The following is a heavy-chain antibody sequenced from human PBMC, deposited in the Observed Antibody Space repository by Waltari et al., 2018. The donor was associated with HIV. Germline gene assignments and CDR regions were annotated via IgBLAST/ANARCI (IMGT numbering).Heavy chain of an antibody. CDR2: ITGSGGNI. Sequence: EVQMLESGGGLVQPGGSLRLSCAASGSTFNNYAMTWVRQAPGKGLEWVSSITGSGGNIFRADSVKGRFIIARDNSKNRLYLQMSSLRGEDTAVYYCAKGSELVPAAMSLDSWGQGTLVTVSS. CDR1: GSTFNNYA. V-gene: IGHV3-23*01. CDR3: AKGSELVPAAMSLDS. D-gene: IGHD2-2*01. J-gene: IGHJ4*02.